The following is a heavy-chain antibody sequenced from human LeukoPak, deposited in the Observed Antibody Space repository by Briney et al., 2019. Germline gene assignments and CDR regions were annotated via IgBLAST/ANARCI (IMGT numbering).Heavy chain of an antibody. CDR3: AKLDYGGNS. Sequence: GGSLRLSCAASGFTFSSYSMNWVRQAPGKGLEWVSYITTSSSTIYYADSVKGRFTISRDNAKNSLYLQMNSLRAEDTAVYYCAKLDYGGNSWGQGTLVTVSS. J-gene: IGHJ4*02. D-gene: IGHD4-23*01. CDR1: GFTFSSYS. CDR2: ITTSSSTI. V-gene: IGHV3-48*04.